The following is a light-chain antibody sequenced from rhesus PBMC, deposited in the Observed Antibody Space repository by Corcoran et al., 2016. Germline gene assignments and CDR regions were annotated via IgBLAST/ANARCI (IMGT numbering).Light chain of an antibody. CDR2: KAS. V-gene: IGKV1-74*01. CDR1: ENVNNN. CDR3: QHGYGTPYS. J-gene: IGKJ2*01. Sequence: DIQMTQSPSSLSASVGDRVTITCRASENVNNNLTWYQQKPGKAPKLLIYKASTLQSGVPSRFSGSGSGTDYTFTISSLQPEDVATYYCQHGYGTPYSFGQGTKVEIK.